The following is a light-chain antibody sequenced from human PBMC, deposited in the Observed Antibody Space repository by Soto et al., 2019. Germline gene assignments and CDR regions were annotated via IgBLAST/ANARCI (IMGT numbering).Light chain of an antibody. V-gene: IGLV2-23*02. CDR2: VVG. Sequence: QSELTQPASVSGSPGQSITISCTGTSSDVGSYNLVSWYQHHPGKAPKLMIYVVGKRPSGVSSRFSGSKSGNTASLTISGLQAEDEADYYCCSYAGSGTPYVFGTGTKVTVL. CDR3: CSYAGSGTPYV. CDR1: SSDVGSYNL. J-gene: IGLJ1*01.